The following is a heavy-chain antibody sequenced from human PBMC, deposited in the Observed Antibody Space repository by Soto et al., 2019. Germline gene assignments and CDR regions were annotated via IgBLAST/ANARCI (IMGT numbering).Heavy chain of an antibody. CDR3: AKDNDLDRDGGLDD. V-gene: IGHV3-9*01. CDR2: ISWNSGDI. CDR1: GFSFDDYG. D-gene: IGHD2-2*03. J-gene: IGHJ4*02. Sequence: EVQLVESGGGSVQPGRSLRLSFAASGFSFDDYGMHWVRQGPGKGLEGVSGISWNSGDIYYADSVKGRFTIYRDNAKRSLYLQMNIMRNEDTALYYCAKDNDLDRDGGLDDWGQGILVTVSS.